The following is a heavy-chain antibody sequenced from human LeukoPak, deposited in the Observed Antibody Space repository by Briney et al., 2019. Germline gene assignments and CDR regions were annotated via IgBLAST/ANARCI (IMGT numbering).Heavy chain of an antibody. D-gene: IGHD4-17*01. CDR3: ARDKPGLITTVTTFWGYYYGMDV. V-gene: IGHV1-18*01. Sequence: GASVKVSCKASGYTFASYGISWVRQAPGQGLEWMGWISAYNGNTNYAQKLQGRVTMTTDTSTSTAYMELRSLRSDDTAVYYCARDKPGLITTVTTFWGYYYGMDVWGQGTTVTVSS. CDR1: GYTFASYG. J-gene: IGHJ6*02. CDR2: ISAYNGNT.